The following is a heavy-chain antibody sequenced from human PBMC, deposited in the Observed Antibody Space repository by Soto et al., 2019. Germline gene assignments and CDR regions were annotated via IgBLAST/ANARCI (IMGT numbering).Heavy chain of an antibody. J-gene: IGHJ6*03. Sequence: EASVKVSCKASGYTFTSYAMHWVRQAPGQRLEWMGWINAGNGNTKYSQKFQGRVTITRDTSASTAYMELSSLRSEDTAVYYCARETQQPNGYYYYYYMDVWGKGTTVTVSS. D-gene: IGHD6-13*01. CDR3: ARETQQPNGYYYYYYMDV. CDR2: INAGNGNT. CDR1: GYTFTSYA. V-gene: IGHV1-3*01.